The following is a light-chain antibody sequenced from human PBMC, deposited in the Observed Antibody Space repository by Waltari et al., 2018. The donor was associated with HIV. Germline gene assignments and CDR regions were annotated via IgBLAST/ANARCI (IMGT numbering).Light chain of an antibody. V-gene: IGKV3-20*01. J-gene: IGKJ2*01. Sequence: EIVLPQSPVTQSLSPGETATLSCRASQSVSNNYLAWYQQKPGQSPRLLIYGASRRATGIPDRFSGSGSGTDFTLTISRLEPEDFAVYYCQQYGSSPYSFGQGTKLEIK. CDR3: QQYGSSPYS. CDR1: QSVSNNY. CDR2: GAS.